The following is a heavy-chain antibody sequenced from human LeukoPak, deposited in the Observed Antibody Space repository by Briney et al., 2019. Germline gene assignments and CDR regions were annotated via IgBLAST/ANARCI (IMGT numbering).Heavy chain of an antibody. V-gene: IGHV4-59*04. J-gene: IGHJ6*03. CDR3: ARVVWVSESKGGSWYVDV. Sequence: KASETLSLTCTVSGGSISSHYWSWIRQPPGKGLEWIGCIFHSGNTYYNPSLTSRATISVDTSNSQFSLKLNSVTAADTAVYYCARVVWVSESKGGSWYVDVWGKGTTVTVSS. D-gene: IGHD3-3*01. CDR2: IFHSGNT. CDR1: GGSISSHY.